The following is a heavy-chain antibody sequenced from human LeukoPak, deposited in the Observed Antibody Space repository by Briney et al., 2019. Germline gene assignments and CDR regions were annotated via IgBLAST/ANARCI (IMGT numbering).Heavy chain of an antibody. CDR1: GFTFDDYA. V-gene: IGHV3-9*01. CDR3: AKAGMTRFDY. J-gene: IGHJ4*02. Sequence: PGGSLRLSCAASGFTFDDYAMHWVRQSPGKGLEWVSGISWNSGFTEYADSVKGRFTISRDNAKNSLYLQMNSLRAEDTAVYYCAKAGMTRFDYWGQGIMVTVSS. CDR2: ISWNSGFT. D-gene: IGHD1-20*01.